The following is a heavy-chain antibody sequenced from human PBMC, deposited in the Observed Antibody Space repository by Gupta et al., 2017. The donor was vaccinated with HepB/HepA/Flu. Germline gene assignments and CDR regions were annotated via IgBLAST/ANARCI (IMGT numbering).Heavy chain of an antibody. J-gene: IGHJ3*01. CDR2: IWDDASNK. V-gene: IGHV3-33*01. D-gene: IGHD3-16*01. CDR1: GFVFRTYG. Sequence: QVQLVESGGGVVQAGRSLRLSCAASGFVFRTYGLYWVRQAPGKGLEWVTFIWDDASNKYYADSVKGRFTISRDNSKNTLFLQVNSLRVEDTAIYYCAGVDSFGSFDVWGQGTVVAVSS. CDR3: AGVDSFGSFDV.